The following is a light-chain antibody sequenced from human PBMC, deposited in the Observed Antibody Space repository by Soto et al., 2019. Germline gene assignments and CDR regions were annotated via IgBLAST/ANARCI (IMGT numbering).Light chain of an antibody. CDR1: SSDVGGYNY. CDR2: DVS. V-gene: IGLV2-11*01. CDR3: CSYAGSYTFDV. J-gene: IGLJ1*01. Sequence: QSVLTQPRSASGSPGQSVTISCTGTSSDVGGYNYVSWYQQHPGKAPKLMIYDVSKRPSGVPDRFSGSKSGNTASLTISGLQAEDEADYYCCSYAGSYTFDVFGTGTKVTVL.